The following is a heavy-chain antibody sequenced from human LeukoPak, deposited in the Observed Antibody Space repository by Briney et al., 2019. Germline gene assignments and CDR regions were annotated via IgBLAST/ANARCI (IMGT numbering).Heavy chain of an antibody. J-gene: IGHJ4*02. CDR1: VLTFSVYG. D-gene: IGHD5-18*01. Sequence: GALRLSSAAPVLTFSVYGMHGVPQAPGRGLEWVAIISYDGSNKYYAAPVQGRFTISRANSKNTLYLQMNSLRAEDTAVYYCAKGYELLWLLVDYWGQGTPVTVSS. CDR3: AKGYELLWLLVDY. V-gene: IGHV3-30*18. CDR2: ISYDGSNK.